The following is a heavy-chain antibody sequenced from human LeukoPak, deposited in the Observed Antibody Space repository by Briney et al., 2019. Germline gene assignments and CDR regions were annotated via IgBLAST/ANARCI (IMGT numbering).Heavy chain of an antibody. V-gene: IGHV1-2*02. CDR1: GYTFTGYY. D-gene: IGHD3-22*01. J-gene: IGHJ3*02. CDR3: ASGFMGYDRSGYYDDAFDI. CDR2: INPNTGGT. Sequence: ASVKVSCKASGYTFTGYYMHWVRQALGQGLEWMGWINPNTGGTNYAQKFQGRVAMTRDTSISTAYMELSRLRSDDTAVYYCASGFMGYDRSGYYDDAFDIWGQGTMVTVSS.